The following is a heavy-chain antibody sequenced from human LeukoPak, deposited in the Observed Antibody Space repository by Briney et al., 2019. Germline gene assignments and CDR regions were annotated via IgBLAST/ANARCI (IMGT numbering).Heavy chain of an antibody. CDR1: GFTFSSYA. Sequence: GGSLRLSCAASGFTFSSYAMSWVHQAPGKGLEWVSAISGSGGSTYYADSVKGRFTISRDNSKNTLYLQMNSLRAEDTAVYYCAKDVSDDPTRPLDYWGQGTLVTVSS. D-gene: IGHD3-16*01. J-gene: IGHJ4*02. CDR3: AKDVSDDPTRPLDY. CDR2: ISGSGGST. V-gene: IGHV3-23*01.